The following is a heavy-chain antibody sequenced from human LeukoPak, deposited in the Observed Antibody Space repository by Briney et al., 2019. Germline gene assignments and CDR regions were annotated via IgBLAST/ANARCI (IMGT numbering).Heavy chain of an antibody. V-gene: IGHV3-30-3*01. CDR1: GFTFSSYA. CDR3: ARAHTSGWYYFDY. D-gene: IGHD6-19*01. Sequence: GRSLRLSCAAAGFTFSSYAMHWVRQAPDKGLEWVAVISSDGSNKYYADSVKGRVTISRDDSKNTLYLQMNSLRGEDTAVYYCARAHTSGWYYFDYWGQGTLVTVSS. CDR2: ISSDGSNK. J-gene: IGHJ4*02.